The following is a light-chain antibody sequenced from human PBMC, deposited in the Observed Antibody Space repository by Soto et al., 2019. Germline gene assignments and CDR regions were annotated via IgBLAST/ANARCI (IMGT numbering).Light chain of an antibody. J-gene: IGKJ1*01. CDR2: GAS. CDR1: QSVCSN. Sequence: EIVLTQSPATLSVSPGERATLSCRASQSVCSNLAWHQQKRGQAPRLLIYGASTRATGIPARFSGSGSGREFTLTISSLQSEDFAVYYCQHYNNWPPWTFGQGTKVEIK. CDR3: QHYNNWPPWT. V-gene: IGKV3-15*01.